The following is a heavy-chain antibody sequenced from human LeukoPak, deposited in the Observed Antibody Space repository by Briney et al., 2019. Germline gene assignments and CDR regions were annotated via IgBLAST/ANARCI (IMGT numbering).Heavy chain of an antibody. CDR3: AKENLPPAGGTLGS. V-gene: IGHV3-23*01. J-gene: IGHJ5*02. D-gene: IGHD6-13*01. Sequence: PGGSLRLSCAASGFTFSTYVMVWVRRAPEKGLEWVSSISVSGSNTFYTDSVKGRFTISRDNSKNTLDLQMDSLRAEDTAIYYCAKENLPPAGGTLGSWGQGTLVTVSS. CDR1: GFTFSTYV. CDR2: ISVSGSNT.